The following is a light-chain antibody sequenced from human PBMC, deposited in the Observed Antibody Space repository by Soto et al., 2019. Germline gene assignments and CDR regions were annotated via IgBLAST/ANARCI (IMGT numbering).Light chain of an antibody. J-gene: IGLJ1*01. CDR3: SSYTTSNPRQIV. Sequence: QSALPQPDSVSGSPGQSITLSCTGTSSDVGGYNYVSWYQQHPGKAPKFMIYDVSNRPSGFSSRFSGSKSGNTGSLTISGFQAEDGDDYYCSSYTTSNPRQIVFVTGTKLTVL. CDR2: DVS. V-gene: IGLV2-14*01. CDR1: SSDVGGYNY.